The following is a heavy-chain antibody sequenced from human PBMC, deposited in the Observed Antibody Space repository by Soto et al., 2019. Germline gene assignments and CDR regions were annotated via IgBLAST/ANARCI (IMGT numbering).Heavy chain of an antibody. Sequence: ASVKVSCKASGYTFTSYGISWVRQAPGQGLEWMGWISAYNGNTNYAQKLQGRVTMTTDTSTSTAYMELRSLRSDDTAVYYCARDPGYCSSTSCYWYFDLWCRGTLVTVSS. CDR3: ARDPGYCSSTSCYWYFDL. CDR1: GYTFTSYG. J-gene: IGHJ2*01. V-gene: IGHV1-18*01. CDR2: ISAYNGNT. D-gene: IGHD2-2*01.